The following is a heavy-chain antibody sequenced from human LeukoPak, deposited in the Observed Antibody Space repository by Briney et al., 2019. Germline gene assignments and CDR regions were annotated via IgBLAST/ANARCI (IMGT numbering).Heavy chain of an antibody. CDR3: ARDIELRW. Sequence: GGSLRLTCEASGFTFSDSAMSWDRQASGRGLEWVSLISASGGNSYYADSVKGRFTVSRDSSKNTLHLQMNSLRAEDTAVYYCARDIELRWWGQGTVVSVSS. V-gene: IGHV3-23*01. CDR1: GFTFSDSA. CDR2: ISASGGNS. J-gene: IGHJ1*01. D-gene: IGHD2-15*01.